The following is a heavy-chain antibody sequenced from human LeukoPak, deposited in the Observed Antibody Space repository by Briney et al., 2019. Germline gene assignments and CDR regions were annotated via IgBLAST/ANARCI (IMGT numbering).Heavy chain of an antibody. J-gene: IGHJ4*02. Sequence: SETLSLTCTVSGGSISSGSYYWSWIRQPAGKGLEWIGRIYTSGSTNYNSSLKSRVTISVDTSKNQFSLKLSSVTAADTAVYYCARDIRDWGQGTLVTVSS. V-gene: IGHV4-61*02. CDR3: ARDIRD. CDR1: GGSISSGSYY. CDR2: IYTSGST. D-gene: IGHD3-3*02.